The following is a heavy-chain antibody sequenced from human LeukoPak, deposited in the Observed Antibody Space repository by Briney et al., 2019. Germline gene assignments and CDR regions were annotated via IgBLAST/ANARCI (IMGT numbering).Heavy chain of an antibody. J-gene: IGHJ3*02. V-gene: IGHV4-4*07. CDR2: IYTSGST. D-gene: IGHD3-10*01. CDR3: ARDDGSGTPSAFDI. Sequence: ASETLSLTCTVSGGSISSYYWSWIRQPPGKGLEWIGRIYTSGSTNYNPSLKSRVTMSVDTSKNQFSLKLSSVTAADTAVYYCARDDGSGTPSAFDIWGQGTMVTVSS. CDR1: GGSISSYY.